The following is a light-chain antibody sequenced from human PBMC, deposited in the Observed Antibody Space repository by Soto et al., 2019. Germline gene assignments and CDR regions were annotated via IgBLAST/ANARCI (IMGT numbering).Light chain of an antibody. J-gene: IGKJ2*01. Sequence: EIVLTQSPGTLSLSPGERATLSCRASQSVSTSSLAWYQQKPGQAPRLLIYGASSRATGIPDRVSGSGSGADFTLSISRLDPEDFAMYYCQQYGSSPYTFGQGTKLAIK. V-gene: IGKV3-20*01. CDR3: QQYGSSPYT. CDR2: GAS. CDR1: QSVSTSS.